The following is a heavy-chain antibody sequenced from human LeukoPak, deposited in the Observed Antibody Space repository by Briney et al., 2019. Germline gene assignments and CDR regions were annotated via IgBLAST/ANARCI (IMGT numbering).Heavy chain of an antibody. CDR2: ISGSGGST. CDR3: AKDRQQLVGWFDP. J-gene: IGHJ5*02. V-gene: IGHV3-23*01. D-gene: IGHD6-13*01. CDR1: GFTFSSYA. Sequence: GGSLRLSCAASGFTFSSYAMRWVRQSPGKGLEWVSAISGSGGSTYYADSVKGRFTISRDNSKNTLYLQMNSLRAEDTAVYYCAKDRQQLVGWFDPWGQGTLVTVSS.